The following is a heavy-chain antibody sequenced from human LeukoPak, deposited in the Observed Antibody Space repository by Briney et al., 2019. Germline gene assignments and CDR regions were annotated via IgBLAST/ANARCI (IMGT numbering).Heavy chain of an antibody. Sequence: PGRSLRLSCAASGFTFSSYGMHWVRQAPGKGLEWVAVISYDGSNKYYADSVKGRFTISRDNSKNTLYLQMNSLRAEDTAVYYCATTTVTDAFDIWGQGTMVTVSS. D-gene: IGHD4-17*01. V-gene: IGHV3-30*03. CDR1: GFTFSSYG. CDR3: ATTTVTDAFDI. CDR2: ISYDGSNK. J-gene: IGHJ3*02.